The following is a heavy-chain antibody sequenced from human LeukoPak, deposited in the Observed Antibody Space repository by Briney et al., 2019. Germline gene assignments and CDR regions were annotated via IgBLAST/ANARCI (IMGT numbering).Heavy chain of an antibody. V-gene: IGHV4-30-2*01. Sequence: SETLSLTCAVSGGSISSGGYSWSWIRQPPGKGLEWIGYIYHSGSTYYNPSLKSRVTVSVDRSKNQFSLKLSSVTAADTAVYYCARGNIVVVTAWFDYWGQGTLVTVSS. CDR2: IYHSGST. J-gene: IGHJ4*02. CDR3: ARGNIVVVTAWFDY. D-gene: IGHD2-21*02. CDR1: GGSISSGGYS.